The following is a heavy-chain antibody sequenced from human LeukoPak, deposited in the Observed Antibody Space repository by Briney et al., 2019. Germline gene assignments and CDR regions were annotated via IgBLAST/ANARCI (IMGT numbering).Heavy chain of an antibody. V-gene: IGHV3-13*01. Sequence: GGSLRLSCAASGFTFSSYDMHWVRQATGKGLEWVSAIGTAGDTYYPGSVKGRFTISRENAKNSLYLQMNSLRAGDTAAYYCARSIGGPREGAPAYYDIFFDYYGMDVWGQGTTVTVSS. CDR2: IGTAGDT. D-gene: IGHD3-9*01. CDR3: ARSIGGPREGAPAYYDIFFDYYGMDV. J-gene: IGHJ6*02. CDR1: GFTFSSYD.